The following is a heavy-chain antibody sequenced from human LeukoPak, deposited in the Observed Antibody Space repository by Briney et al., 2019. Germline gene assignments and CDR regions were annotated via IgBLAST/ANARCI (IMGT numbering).Heavy chain of an antibody. D-gene: IGHD1-26*01. CDR2: ISSSSSYI. V-gene: IGHV3-21*01. CDR1: GFTFSSYR. J-gene: IGHJ4*02. CDR3: ARAGISGSHRGFDY. Sequence: GGSLRLSCAASGFTFSSYRMNWVRQAPGKGLEWVSSISSSSSYIYYADSVKGRFTISGDNAKNSLYLQMNSLRAEDTAVYYCARAGISGSHRGFDYWGQGTLVTVSS.